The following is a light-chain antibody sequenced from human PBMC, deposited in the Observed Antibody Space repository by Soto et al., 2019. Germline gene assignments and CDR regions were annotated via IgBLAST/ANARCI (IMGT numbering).Light chain of an antibody. J-gene: IGLJ3*02. CDR1: SSDVGGYNY. Sequence: QSALTQSASVSGSPGQSITISCTGTSSDVGGYNYVSWYQQHPGKAPKLIIYDVSNRPSGVSTRFSGPKSGNTASLTISGLQAEDEADYSCSSYTSTNSWVFGGGTKVTVL. V-gene: IGLV2-14*01. CDR3: SSYTSTNSWV. CDR2: DVS.